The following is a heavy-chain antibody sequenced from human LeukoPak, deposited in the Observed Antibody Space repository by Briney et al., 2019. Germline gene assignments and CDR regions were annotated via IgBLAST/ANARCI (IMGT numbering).Heavy chain of an antibody. V-gene: IGHV3-48*04. D-gene: IGHD3-10*01. J-gene: IGHJ4*02. Sequence: PGGSLRLSCAASGFSFSNYNMNWVRQAPGKGLEWVSYITYSSSTIYYADSVKGRFTISRDNAKNSLYLQMSSLRAEDTAVYYCARDYASDYWGQGTLVTVSS. CDR1: GFSFSNYN. CDR3: ARDYASDY. CDR2: ITYSSSTI.